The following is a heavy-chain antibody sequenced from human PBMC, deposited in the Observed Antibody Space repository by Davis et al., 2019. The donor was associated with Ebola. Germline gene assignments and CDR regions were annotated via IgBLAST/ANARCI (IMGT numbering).Heavy chain of an antibody. CDR1: GFTFSSYG. J-gene: IGHJ6*02. CDR3: ARDSDYGYSHGMDV. Sequence: GESLKISCAASGFTFSSYGMHWVRQAPGKGLEWVAVIWYDGSNKYYADSVKGRFTISRDDSKNPLYLRMDNLRAEDTAVYYCARDSDYGYSHGMDVWGQGTTVTVSS. D-gene: IGHD4-17*01. V-gene: IGHV3-33*01. CDR2: IWYDGSNK.